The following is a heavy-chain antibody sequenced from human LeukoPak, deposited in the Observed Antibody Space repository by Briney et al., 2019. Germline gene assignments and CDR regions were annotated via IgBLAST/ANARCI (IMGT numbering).Heavy chain of an antibody. J-gene: IGHJ6*02. D-gene: IGHD3-9*01. V-gene: IGHV4-59*01. CDR1: GGSIRSYS. Sequence: SETLSPTCTVSGGSIRSYSWGWIRQPPGKGLEWIGYIYDSGNTNYNPSLKSRVTMSVDTSRDQFSLKVSSVTAADTAVYYCARLRYSTSYYYHGMDVWSQGTTVTVSS. CDR2: IYDSGNT. CDR3: ARLRYSTSYYYHGMDV.